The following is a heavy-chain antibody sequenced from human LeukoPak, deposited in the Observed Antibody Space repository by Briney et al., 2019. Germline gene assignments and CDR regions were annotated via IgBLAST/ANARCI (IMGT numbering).Heavy chain of an antibody. J-gene: IGHJ6*02. V-gene: IGHV5-51*01. Sequence: GEALKISCKGSGYSFTSYWIGWVRQMPGKGLEWMGIIYPGDSDTRCSPSFQGQVTISADKSISTAYLQWSSLKASDTAMYYCARVPATFYYYYGMDVWGQGTTVTVSS. CDR3: ARVPATFYYYYGMDV. CDR2: IYPGDSDT. CDR1: GYSFTSYW.